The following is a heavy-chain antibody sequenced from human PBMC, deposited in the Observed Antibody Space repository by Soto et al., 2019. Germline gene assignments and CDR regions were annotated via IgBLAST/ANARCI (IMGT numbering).Heavy chain of an antibody. CDR1: GGSFSDYY. V-gene: IGHV4-34*02. J-gene: IGHJ3*02. Sequence: QVQLQQRGAGLLKPSETLSLTCAVLGGSFSDYYWTWIRQPPGKGLEWIGEINHSGSTGYNPSLKSRLTLSVDTSTKEFSLNLSSVTAADTAAYHCVRGRAFMSRVAFDIWGQGTMVTVSS. D-gene: IGHD1-26*01. CDR2: INHSGST. CDR3: VRGRAFMSRVAFDI.